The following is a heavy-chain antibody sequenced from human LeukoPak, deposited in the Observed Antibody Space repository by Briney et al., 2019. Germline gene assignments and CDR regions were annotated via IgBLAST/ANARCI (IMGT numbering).Heavy chain of an antibody. CDR3: ARDPGLYMVAHYYYYYMDV. J-gene: IGHJ6*03. V-gene: IGHV1-46*01. Sequence: ASVKVSCKASGYTFTSYYMHWVRQAPGQGLEWMGIISPSGGSTSYAQKFQGRVTMTRDTSTSTVYMELSSLRSEDTAVYYCARDPGLYMVAHYYYYYMDVWGKGTTVTVSS. D-gene: IGHD5-12*01. CDR2: ISPSGGST. CDR1: GYTFTSYY.